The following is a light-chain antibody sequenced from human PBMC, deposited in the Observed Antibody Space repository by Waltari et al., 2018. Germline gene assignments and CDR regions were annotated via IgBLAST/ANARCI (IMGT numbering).Light chain of an antibody. CDR3: QKYGTLPAT. J-gene: IGKJ1*01. Sequence: GGGSECFGRTLALYQQEPGRDPRRLIYDAATRSTGIPDRFSGSGSGTDFSLTISRLGPEDCAVYYCQKYGTLPATFGQGTKVEIK. CDR1: ECFGRT. CDR2: DAA. V-gene: IGKV3D-20*01.